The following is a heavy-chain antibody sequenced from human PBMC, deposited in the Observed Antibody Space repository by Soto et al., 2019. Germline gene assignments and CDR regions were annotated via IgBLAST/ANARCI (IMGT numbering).Heavy chain of an antibody. D-gene: IGHD3-3*01. J-gene: IGHJ3*02. CDR3: ARGDYDFWSGVDDAFDI. CDR1: GGSFSGYY. Sequence: KPSETLSLTCAVYGGSFSGYYWSWIRQPPGKGLEWIGEINHSGSTNYNPSLKSRVTISVDTSKNQFSLKLSSVTAADTAVYYCARGDYDFWSGVDDAFDIWGQGTMVTVSS. V-gene: IGHV4-34*01. CDR2: INHSGST.